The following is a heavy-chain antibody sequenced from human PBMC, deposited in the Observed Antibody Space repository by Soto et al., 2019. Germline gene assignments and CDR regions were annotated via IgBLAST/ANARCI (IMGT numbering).Heavy chain of an antibody. Sequence: EVQLVESGGGLVQPGRSLRLSCAASGFTFGDYAMHWVRQVPGRGLEWVSGISRNRATIEYAYSVKGRFTISRDNAKNSVYLQMDSLRAEDAALYFCVKASYSDFWNLCYTGASAFDSWGQGSMFTVSS. D-gene: IGHD3-3*01. CDR2: ISRNRATI. J-gene: IGHJ3*01. CDR3: VKASYSDFWNLCYTGASAFDS. V-gene: IGHV3-9*01. CDR1: GFTFGDYA.